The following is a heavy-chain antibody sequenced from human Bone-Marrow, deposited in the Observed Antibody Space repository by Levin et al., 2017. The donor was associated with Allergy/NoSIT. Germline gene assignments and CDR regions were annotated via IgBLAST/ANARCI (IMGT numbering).Heavy chain of an antibody. CDR3: ARLPPSAAGTGKGWFDP. D-gene: IGHD6-13*01. Sequence: PGESLKISCKGFGYSFANYWIAWVRQMPGKGLDWMGIIFPDDSDTRYSPSFEGQVTMSADKSISTAYLQWSSLRASDTAMYYCARLPPSAAGTGKGWFDPWGQGTLVTVSS. CDR1: GYSFANYW. V-gene: IGHV5-51*01. J-gene: IGHJ5*02. CDR2: IFPDDSDT.